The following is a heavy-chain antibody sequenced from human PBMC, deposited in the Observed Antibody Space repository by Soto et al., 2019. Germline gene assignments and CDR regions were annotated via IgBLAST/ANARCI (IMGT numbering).Heavy chain of an antibody. D-gene: IGHD6-6*01. V-gene: IGHV3-23*01. CDR2: ISGSGGST. CDR1: GFTFSSYA. J-gene: IGHJ4*02. Sequence: PGGSLRLSCAASGFTFSSYAMSWVRQAPGKGLEWVSAISGSGGSTYYADSVKGRFTISRDNSKNTLYLQMNSLRAEDTAVYYCAEDGSVYSSSSGNDYWGQGTLVTVSS. CDR3: AEDGSVYSSSSGNDY.